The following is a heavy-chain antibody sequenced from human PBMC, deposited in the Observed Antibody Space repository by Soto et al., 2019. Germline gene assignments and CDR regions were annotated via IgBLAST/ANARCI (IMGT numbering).Heavy chain of an antibody. V-gene: IGHV4-61*01. CDR1: GGSVSSGSYY. Sequence: SETLSLTCTVSGGSVSSGSYYWSWLRQPPGKGLEWIGYIYYSGSTNYNPSLKRRVTISVDTYKNQFSLKLSSVTAADTAVYYCATKPFNWGGAFDIWGQGTMVTVSS. J-gene: IGHJ3*02. CDR2: IYYSGST. CDR3: ATKPFNWGGAFDI. D-gene: IGHD7-27*01.